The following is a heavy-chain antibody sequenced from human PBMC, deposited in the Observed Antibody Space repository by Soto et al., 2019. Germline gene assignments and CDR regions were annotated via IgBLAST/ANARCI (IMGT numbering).Heavy chain of an antibody. J-gene: IGHJ6*02. CDR2: IDPSDSYT. CDR3: ARHPVGATPYGMDV. D-gene: IGHD1-26*01. CDR1: GYSFTSYW. V-gene: IGHV5-10-1*01. Sequence: GESLEISCQGSGYSFTSYWISCVRQIPGKVLEWMGRIDPSDSYTNYSPSFQGHVTISADKPISTAYLQWSSLKASDTAMYYCARHPVGATPYGMDVWGQGTTVTVSS.